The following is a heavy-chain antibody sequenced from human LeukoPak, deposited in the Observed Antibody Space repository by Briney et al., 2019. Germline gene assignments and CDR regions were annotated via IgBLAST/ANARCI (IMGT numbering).Heavy chain of an antibody. CDR2: LYSDGNT. CDR3: ARGVEPLAANTLAY. Sequence: GGSLRLSCAASGFTVITNDMAWVCQTPGRGLEWTLVLYSDGNTKYANSVQGRFTISKDNSKRTLSLEMNSLSPDATAVYDCARGVEPLAANTLAYWGQGTLVTVSS. J-gene: IGHJ4*02. CDR1: GFTVITND. V-gene: IGHV3-53*01. D-gene: IGHD1-14*01.